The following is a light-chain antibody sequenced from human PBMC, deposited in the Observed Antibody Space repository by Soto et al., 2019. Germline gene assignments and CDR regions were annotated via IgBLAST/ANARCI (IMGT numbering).Light chain of an antibody. V-gene: IGKV3-20*01. CDR3: QQYGGSPRT. J-gene: IGKJ1*01. Sequence: IVLTQSPSTLSLSPRERATLSCRASQSVSSTYVAWYQQKSGQAPRLLIYDVSTRATGVPTRFSGSGSGTDFTLTISRLEPEDFAVYYCQQYGGSPRTFGQGTKVDIK. CDR1: QSVSSTY. CDR2: DVS.